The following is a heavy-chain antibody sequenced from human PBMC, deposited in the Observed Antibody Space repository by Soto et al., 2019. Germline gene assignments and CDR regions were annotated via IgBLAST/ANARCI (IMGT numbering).Heavy chain of an antibody. V-gene: IGHV3-9*01. CDR2: ISWNSGSI. CDR1: GFTFGDYA. CDR3: PKGDDDNYYYYGMDV. J-gene: IGHJ6*02. D-gene: IGHD3-22*01. Sequence: GGSLRLSCAASGFTFGDYAMHWVRQAPGKGLEWVSGISWNSGSIGYADSVKGRFTISRDNAKNSLYLQMNSLRAEDTALYYCPKGDDDNYYYYGMDVWGQGTTVTVSS.